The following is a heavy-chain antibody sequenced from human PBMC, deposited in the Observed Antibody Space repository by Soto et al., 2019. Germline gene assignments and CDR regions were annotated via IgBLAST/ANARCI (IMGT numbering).Heavy chain of an antibody. CDR1: GITFNTFE. J-gene: IGHJ5*01. V-gene: IGHV3-23*01. D-gene: IGHD3-16*01. CDR3: VKGGWLDF. CDR2: ISDDGSRT. Sequence: EVQLLESGGGLVQPGGSLRLSCAASGITFNTFEMSWVRQAPGRGLEWVSFISDDGSRTYYADAVKGRFTISRDNSKYTLYLQMNSLTVEDTAVYACVKGGWLDFWGQGTLVTVSS.